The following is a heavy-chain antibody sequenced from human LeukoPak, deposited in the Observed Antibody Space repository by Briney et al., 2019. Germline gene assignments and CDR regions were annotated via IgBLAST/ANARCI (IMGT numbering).Heavy chain of an antibody. CDR1: GFTFSSYG. CDR3: AKEPRGSSSRLIYFDY. V-gene: IGHV3-23*01. CDR2: ISGSGGST. D-gene: IGHD6-13*01. Sequence: PGGSLRLSCAASGFTFSSYGMSWVRQAPGKGLEWVSAISGSGGSTYYADSVKGRFTISRDNSKNTLYLQMNSLRAEDTAVYYCAKEPRGSSSRLIYFDYWGQGTLVTVSS. J-gene: IGHJ4*02.